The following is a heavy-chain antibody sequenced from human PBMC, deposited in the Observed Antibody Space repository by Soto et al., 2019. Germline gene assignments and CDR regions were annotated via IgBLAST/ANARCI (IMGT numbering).Heavy chain of an antibody. CDR2: IRSRSGTT. J-gene: IGHJ4*02. CDR3: TTSGNPNIVDH. V-gene: IGHV3-15*07. Sequence: EVQLVESGGGLVKPGGSLRLSCAASGFSFSKAWMNWVGQAPGKGLEWVGRIRSRSGTTDYAAPVKGRFTISRDDSKYTLYLQMNSLKVEDTAVYFCTTSGNPNIVDHWGQGTLVIVSS. CDR1: GFSFSKAW.